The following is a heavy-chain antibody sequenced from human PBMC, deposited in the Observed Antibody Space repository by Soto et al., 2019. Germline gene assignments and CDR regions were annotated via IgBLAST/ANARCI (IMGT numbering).Heavy chain of an antibody. CDR3: AKLDCSSTSCYTHYYYYGMDV. V-gene: IGHV3-23*01. CDR2: ISGSGGST. D-gene: IGHD2-2*02. Sequence: LRLSCAASGFTFSSYAMSWVRQAPGKGLEWVSAISGSGGSTYYADSVKGRFTISRDNSKNTLYLQMNSLRAEDTAVYYCAKLDCSSTSCYTHYYYYGMDVWGQGTTVTVSS. CDR1: GFTFSSYA. J-gene: IGHJ6*02.